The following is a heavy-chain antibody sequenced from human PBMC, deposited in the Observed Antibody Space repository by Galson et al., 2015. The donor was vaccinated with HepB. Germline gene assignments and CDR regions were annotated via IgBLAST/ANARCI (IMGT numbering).Heavy chain of an antibody. CDR1: GFTFSSYS. CDR2: ISSSSSYI. J-gene: IGHJ4*02. V-gene: IGHV3-21*01. D-gene: IGHD6-13*01. CDR3: AMSSSYSSSWYMELHMESV. Sequence: SLRLSCAASGFTFSSYSMNWVRQAPGKGLEWVSSISSSSSYIYYADSVKGRFTISRDNAKNSLYLQMNSLRAEDTAVYYCAMSSSYSSSWYMELHMESVWGQGTLVTVSS.